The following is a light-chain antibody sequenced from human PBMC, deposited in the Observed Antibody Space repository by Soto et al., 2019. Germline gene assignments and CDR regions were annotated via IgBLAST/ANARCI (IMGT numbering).Light chain of an antibody. CDR2: DNN. J-gene: IGLJ2*01. Sequence: QAVLTQPPSVSAAPGQKVTISCSGSSSNIGNNYVSWYQQLPGTAPKLLIYDNNKRPSGIPDRFSGSKSGTSPTLGITGLWTGDEADYFCGTWDSSLSAGGVVFGGGTKLTVL. V-gene: IGLV1-51*01. CDR3: GTWDSSLSAGGVV. CDR1: SSNIGNNY.